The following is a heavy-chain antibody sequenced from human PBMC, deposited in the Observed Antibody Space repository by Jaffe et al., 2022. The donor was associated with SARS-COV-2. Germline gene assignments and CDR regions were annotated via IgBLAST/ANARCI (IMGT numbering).Heavy chain of an antibody. CDR1: GYTFTSYG. D-gene: IGHD3-9*01. V-gene: IGHV1-18*01. Sequence: QVQLVQSGAEVKKPGASVKVSCKASGYTFTSYGISWVRQAPGQGLEWMGWISAYNGNTNYAQKLQGRVTMTTDTSTSTAYMELRSLRSDDTAVYYCARVDWGGGYYYYYYMDVWGKGTTVTVSS. CDR2: ISAYNGNT. J-gene: IGHJ6*03. CDR3: ARVDWGGGYYYYYYMDV.